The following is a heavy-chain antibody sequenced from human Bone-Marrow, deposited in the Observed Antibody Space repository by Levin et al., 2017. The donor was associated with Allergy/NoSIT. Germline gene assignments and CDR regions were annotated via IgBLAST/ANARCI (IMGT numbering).Heavy chain of an antibody. CDR1: GFTFTRFA. D-gene: IGHD6-19*01. Sequence: GGSQRLSCAASGFTFTRFALSWVRQAPGKGLEWVSSFANTAKTYYADSVRGRFTISSDTSTNTLYLEMNSLRDEDTAIYYCAKDHESSGWPTFDHWGQGTLVTVSS. CDR3: AKDHESSGWPTFDH. J-gene: IGHJ4*02. V-gene: IGHV3-23*05. CDR2: FANTAKT.